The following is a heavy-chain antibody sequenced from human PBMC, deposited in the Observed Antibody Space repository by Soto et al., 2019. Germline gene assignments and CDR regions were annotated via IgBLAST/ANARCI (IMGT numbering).Heavy chain of an antibody. D-gene: IGHD6-13*01. CDR2: LNPRDGGT. V-gene: IGHV1-46*01. CDR3: ARDRKGIAAVAHY. J-gene: IGHJ4*02. CDR1: GYTFTTYY. Sequence: ASVKVSCKASGYTFTTYYIHWVRQAPGQGLEWMGILNPRDGGTIYAQKFQGRVTMTTDTSTSTVYMELSSLRSDDTAVYYCARDRKGIAAVAHYWGQGTLVTVSS.